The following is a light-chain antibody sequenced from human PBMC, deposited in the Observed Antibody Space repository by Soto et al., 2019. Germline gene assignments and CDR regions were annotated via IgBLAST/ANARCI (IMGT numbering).Light chain of an antibody. V-gene: IGLV2-14*01. CDR2: GVN. CDR1: SSDVGSHNF. CDR3: SSYTSTNTWV. J-gene: IGLJ3*02. Sequence: QSALTQPASVSGSPGQSITISCTGTSSDVGSHNFVSWHQQHPGKAPKLMIYGVNNRPSGVSNRFSGSKSGNTASLTISGLQAEDEADYYCSSYTSTNTWVFGGGTKVTVL.